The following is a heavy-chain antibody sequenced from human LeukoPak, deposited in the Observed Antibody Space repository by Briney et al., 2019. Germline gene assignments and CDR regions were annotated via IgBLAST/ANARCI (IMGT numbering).Heavy chain of an antibody. CDR1: GSTFSGYA. J-gene: IGHJ3*02. D-gene: IGHD6-19*01. Sequence: GGSLRLSCAASGSTFSGYAMSWVRQAPGKGLEWVSAISGSGGSTYYADSVKGRFTISRDNSKNTLYLQMNSLRAEDTAVYYCAKEGSSGWYAFDIWGQGTMVTVPS. CDR2: ISGSGGST. V-gene: IGHV3-23*01. CDR3: AKEGSSGWYAFDI.